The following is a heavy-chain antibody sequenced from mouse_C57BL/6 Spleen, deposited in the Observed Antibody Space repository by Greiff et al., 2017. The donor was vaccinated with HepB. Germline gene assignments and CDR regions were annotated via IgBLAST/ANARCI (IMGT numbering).Heavy chain of an antibody. CDR3: ARTYDSSFDY. Sequence: QVQLKQPGAELVKPGASVKLSCKASGYTFTSYWMHWVKQRPGQGLEWIGMIHPNSGSTNYNEKFKSKATLTVDKSSSTAYMQLSSLTSEDSAVYYCARTYDSSFDYWGQGTTLTVSS. CDR1: GYTFTSYW. J-gene: IGHJ2*01. D-gene: IGHD2-10*02. CDR2: IHPNSGST. V-gene: IGHV1-64*01.